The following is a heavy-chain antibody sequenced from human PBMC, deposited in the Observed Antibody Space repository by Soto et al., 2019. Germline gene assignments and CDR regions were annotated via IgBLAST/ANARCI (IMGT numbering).Heavy chain of an antibody. CDR3: ARGLVVVPASDSYYYCYMDV. CDR2: MNPNSGNT. CDR1: GYTFTSYD. V-gene: IGHV1-8*01. D-gene: IGHD2-2*01. Sequence: GASVKVSCKASGYTFTSYDINWVRQATGQGLEWMGWMNPNSGNTGYAQKFQGRVTMTRNTSISTAYMELSSLRSEDTAVYYCARGLVVVPASDSYYYCYMDVWGKGTTVTVSS. J-gene: IGHJ6*03.